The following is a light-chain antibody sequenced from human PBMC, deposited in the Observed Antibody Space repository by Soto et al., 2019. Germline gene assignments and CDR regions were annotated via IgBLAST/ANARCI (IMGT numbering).Light chain of an antibody. Sequence: DIQMTQSPFTLSASVGDRVTITCRASQSISRWLAWYQQKPGKAPKLLIYRASSLESGVPSRFSGSGSGTEFTLSIISLQCEDSATYYCQQYQSWTFGRGTKVEIK. CDR3: QQYQSWT. CDR1: QSISRW. V-gene: IGKV1-5*03. CDR2: RAS. J-gene: IGKJ1*01.